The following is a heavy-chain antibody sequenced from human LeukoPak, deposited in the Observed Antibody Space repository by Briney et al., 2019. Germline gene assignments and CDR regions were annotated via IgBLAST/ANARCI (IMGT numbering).Heavy chain of an antibody. CDR3: ARDPAAAGSVWLDP. V-gene: IGHV3-21*01. Sequence: GGSLRLSCAASGFTFSSYSMNWVRRAPGKGLEWVSSNTTRSSYIYYADSVKGRFTISRDDAKSSLYLQMSSLRAEDTAVYYCARDPAAAGSVWLDPWGQGILVTVSS. D-gene: IGHD6-13*01. J-gene: IGHJ5*02. CDR1: GFTFSSYS. CDR2: NTTRSSYI.